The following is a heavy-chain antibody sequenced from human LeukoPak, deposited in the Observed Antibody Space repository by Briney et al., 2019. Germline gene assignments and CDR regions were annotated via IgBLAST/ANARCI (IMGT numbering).Heavy chain of an antibody. CDR2: INHSGST. CDR3: ARGLIALYYYYGMDV. J-gene: IGHJ6*02. Sequence: SETLSLTCAVYGGSFSGYYWSWIRQPPGKGLEWIGEINHSGSTNYNPSLKSRVTISVDTSKNQFSLKLSSVTAADTAVYYCARGLIALYYYYGMDVWGQGTTVTVSS. CDR1: GGSFSGYY. V-gene: IGHV4-34*01. D-gene: IGHD2/OR15-2a*01.